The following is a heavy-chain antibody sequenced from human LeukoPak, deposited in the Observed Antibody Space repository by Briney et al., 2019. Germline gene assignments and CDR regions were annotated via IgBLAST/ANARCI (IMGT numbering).Heavy chain of an antibody. V-gene: IGHV3-23*01. CDR2: ITGSGGSS. CDR1: GFTFSSYA. J-gene: IGHJ4*02. Sequence: GGSLRLSCAASGFTFSSYAMNWVRQAPGKGLEWVSSITGSGGSSFYADSVRGRFTISRGSSKNTLYLQMNSLGPDDTAVYFCAKDAYGAFYFDSWGQGTLVTVSS. CDR3: AKDAYGAFYFDS. D-gene: IGHD3-16*01.